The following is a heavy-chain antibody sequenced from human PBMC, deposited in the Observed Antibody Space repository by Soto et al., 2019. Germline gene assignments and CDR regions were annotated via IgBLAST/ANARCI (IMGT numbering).Heavy chain of an antibody. CDR3: ASGGLLPDY. D-gene: IGHD6-19*01. V-gene: IGHV4-30-2*01. J-gene: IGHJ4*02. CDR2: ISHSGST. CDR1: GGSTSSGGYS. Sequence: QLQLQESGSGLVKPSQTLSLTCAVSGGSTSSGGYSWSWLRQPPGKGLEWIGYISHSGSTYYNPSPKXRXTXXVATAKNQFSLRLSSVTAADTAVYYCASGGLLPDYWGQGTLVTVSS.